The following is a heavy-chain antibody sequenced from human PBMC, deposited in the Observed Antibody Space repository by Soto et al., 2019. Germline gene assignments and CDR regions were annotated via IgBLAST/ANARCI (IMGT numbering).Heavy chain of an antibody. D-gene: IGHD2-15*01. V-gene: IGHV1-18*01. CDR2: ISAYNGNT. CDR1: GYTFTSYG. CDR3: ARGVVVAATPDAFDI. Sequence: GASVKVSCKASGYTFTSYGISWVRQAPGQGLEWMGWISAYNGNTNYAQKLQGRVTMTRDTSTSTAYMELSSLRSDDTAVYYCARGVVVAATPDAFDIWGQGTMVTVSS. J-gene: IGHJ3*02.